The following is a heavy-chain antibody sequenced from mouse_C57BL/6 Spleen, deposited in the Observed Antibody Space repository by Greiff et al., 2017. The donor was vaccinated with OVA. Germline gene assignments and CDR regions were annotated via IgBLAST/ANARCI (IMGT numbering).Heavy chain of an antibody. CDR1: GFTFSDYY. J-gene: IGHJ2*01. CDR3: ARDDGYYDYFDY. CDR2: INYDGSST. Sequence: EVNLVESEGGLVQPGSSMKLSCTASGFTFSDYYMAWVRQVPEKGLEWVANINYDGSSTYYLDSLKSRFIISRDNAKNILYLQMSSLKSEDTATYYCARDDGYYDYFDYWGQGTTLTVSS. V-gene: IGHV5-16*01. D-gene: IGHD2-3*01.